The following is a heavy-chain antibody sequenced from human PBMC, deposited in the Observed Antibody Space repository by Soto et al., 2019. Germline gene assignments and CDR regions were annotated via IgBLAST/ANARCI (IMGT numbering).Heavy chain of an antibody. Sequence: HPGGSLRLSCSASGFTFSSYAMHWVRQAPGKGLEYVSAISSNGGSTYYADSVKGRFTISRDNSKNTLYLQMSSLRAEDTAVYYCVNLVKEYYDSSGYYFYWGQGTLVTVSS. CDR2: ISSNGGST. V-gene: IGHV3-64D*08. CDR3: VNLVKEYYDSSGYYFY. CDR1: GFTFSSYA. D-gene: IGHD3-22*01. J-gene: IGHJ4*02.